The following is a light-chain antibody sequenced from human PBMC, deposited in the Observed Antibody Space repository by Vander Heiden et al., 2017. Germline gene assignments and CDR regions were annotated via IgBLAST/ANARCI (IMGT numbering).Light chain of an antibody. CDR3: QAWDSAWV. Sequence: SELTKPPSVSVSPGQTASITCSGDKLGDKYACWYQQKPGQSPVLVIYQDSKRPSGIPERFSGSNSGNTATLTISGTQAMDEADYYCQAWDSAWVFGGGTKLTVL. CDR2: QDS. V-gene: IGLV3-1*01. CDR1: KLGDKY. J-gene: IGLJ2*01.